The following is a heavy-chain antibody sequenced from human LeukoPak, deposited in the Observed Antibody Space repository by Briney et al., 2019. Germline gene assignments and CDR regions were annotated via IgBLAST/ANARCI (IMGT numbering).Heavy chain of an antibody. CDR3: ARDPADVQRKINKTSYSSSGRAV. CDR2: INPNSGGT. Sequence: ASVKVSCKASGYTFTGYYMHWVRQAPGQGLEWMGWINPNSGGTNYAQKFQGRVTMTRDTSISTAYMELSRLRSDDTAVYYCARDPADVQRKINKTSYSSSGRAVGAKGP. J-gene: IGHJ6*02. D-gene: IGHD1-14*01. CDR1: GYTFTGYY. V-gene: IGHV1-2*02.